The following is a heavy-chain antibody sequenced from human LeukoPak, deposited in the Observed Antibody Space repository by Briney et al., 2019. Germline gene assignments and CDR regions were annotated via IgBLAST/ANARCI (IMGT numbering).Heavy chain of an antibody. V-gene: IGHV1-18*01. J-gene: IGHJ3*02. CDR3: SRDWGTAGDISDI. CDR2: SSTGNRDP. Sequence: SVKVSCKAGGYRFTDFGISWLRQAPGQGLEWMGWSSTGNRDPEYAQKFKGRVTVSTDTSTNTAYMELRSLRLDDTALYFCSRDWGTAGDISDIWGQGTMITVSS. D-gene: IGHD1-1*01. CDR1: GYRFTDFG.